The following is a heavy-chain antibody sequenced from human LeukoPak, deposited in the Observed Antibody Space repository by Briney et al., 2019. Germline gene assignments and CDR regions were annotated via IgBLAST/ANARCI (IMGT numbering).Heavy chain of an antibody. D-gene: IGHD5-18*01. CDR1: GFTFSSYS. V-gene: IGHV3-21*01. J-gene: IGHJ5*02. Sequence: GGSQRLSCAASGFTFSSYSMNWVRQAPGKGLEWVSSISSSSSYIYYGDSVKGRFTISRDNAKNSLYLQMNSLRAEDTAVYYCATETGYNYGFDHWGQGTLVTVSS. CDR3: ATETGYNYGFDH. CDR2: ISSSSSYI.